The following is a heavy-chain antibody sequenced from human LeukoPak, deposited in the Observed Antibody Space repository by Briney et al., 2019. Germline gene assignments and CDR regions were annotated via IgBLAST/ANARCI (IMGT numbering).Heavy chain of an antibody. CDR1: GFNYRSYW. CDR3: AKASVAIPQYCNS. Sequence: GGSLRLSCAASGFNYRSYWMNWVRQAPGKGLEWVSTISGTGSSTYYADSAKGRFTISRDNSKDTLFLQLNSLTAADTAMYFCAKASVAIPQYCNSWGQGTLVTVSS. J-gene: IGHJ5*02. CDR2: ISGTGSST. V-gene: IGHV3-23*01. D-gene: IGHD2-2*02.